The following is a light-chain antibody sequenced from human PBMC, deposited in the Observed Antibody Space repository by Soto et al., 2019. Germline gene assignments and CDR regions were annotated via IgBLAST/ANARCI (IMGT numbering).Light chain of an antibody. CDR3: QQLHDYPIT. J-gene: IGKJ5*01. CDR2: AAS. Sequence: ILLTPSPSSLSALVPDIXLINSPASQGIDSSFAWYQEKPGKAPKLLIYAASSLQSGVPSRFSGSGSGTDFTLTISSLQPEDFATYYCQQLHDYPITFGQGTRLETK. V-gene: IGKV1-9*01. CDR1: QGIDSS.